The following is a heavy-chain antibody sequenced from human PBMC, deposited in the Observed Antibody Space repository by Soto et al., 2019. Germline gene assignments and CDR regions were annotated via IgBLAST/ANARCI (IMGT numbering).Heavy chain of an antibody. CDR3: ARKSSGAFDI. D-gene: IGHD6-19*01. V-gene: IGHV6-1*01. CDR2: TYYRSKWGT. CDR1: GDSASSNSVA. Sequence: SQTLSLTCAISGDSASSNSVAWNWIRQSPSRGLEWLGRTYYRSKWGTDYAVSVKSRITINPDTSKNQFSLQLNSVTPEDTAMYYCARKSSGAFDIWGQGTMVTVSS. J-gene: IGHJ3*02.